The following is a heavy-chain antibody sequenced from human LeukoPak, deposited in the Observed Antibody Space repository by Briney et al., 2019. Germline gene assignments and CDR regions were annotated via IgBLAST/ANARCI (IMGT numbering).Heavy chain of an antibody. V-gene: IGHV3-30*18. D-gene: IGHD2-2*01. CDR1: GFTFSSYG. CDR3: AKGLVVRGYYYYGMDV. Sequence: GRSLRLSCAASGFTFSSYGMHWVRQAPGKGLEWVAVISYDGSNKYYADSVKGRFTISRDNSKNTLYLQMNSLRAEDTAVYYCAKGLVVRGYYYYGMDVWVKGTTVTVSS. J-gene: IGHJ6*04. CDR2: ISYDGSNK.